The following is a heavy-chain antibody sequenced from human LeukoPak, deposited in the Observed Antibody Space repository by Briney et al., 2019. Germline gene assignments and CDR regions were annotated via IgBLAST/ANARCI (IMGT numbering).Heavy chain of an antibody. CDR2: INHSGAT. CDR1: GGSFSGYY. D-gene: IGHD6-19*01. J-gene: IGHJ6*03. V-gene: IGHV4-34*01. Sequence: PSETLSLTCAVYGGSFSGYYWSWIRQPPGKGLEWIGEINHSGATNYNPSLKNRVTISVDTSKNQFSLKLSSVTAADTAMYYCARDETYSSDWQSNHYYYYMDVWGIGTTVTVSS. CDR3: ARDETYSSDWQSNHYYYYMDV.